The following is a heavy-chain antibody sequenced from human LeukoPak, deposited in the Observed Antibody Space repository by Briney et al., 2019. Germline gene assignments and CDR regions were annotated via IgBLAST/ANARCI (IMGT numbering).Heavy chain of an antibody. CDR2: IYYSGSI. CDR3: ARLSHSYGRNYYYYYYMDV. V-gene: IGHV4-28*05. Sequence: PSDTLSLTCAVSGYSISSSNWWGWIRQPPGKGLEWIGYIYYSGSIYYNPSLKSRVTMSVDTSKNQFSLKLSSVTAVDTAVYYCARLSHSYGRNYYYYYYMDVWGKGTTVTVSS. D-gene: IGHD5-18*01. CDR1: GYSISSSNW. J-gene: IGHJ6*03.